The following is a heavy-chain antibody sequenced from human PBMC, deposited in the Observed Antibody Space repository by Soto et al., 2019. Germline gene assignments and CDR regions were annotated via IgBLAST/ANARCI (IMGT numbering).Heavy chain of an antibody. CDR3: AKEPIVVASPTYFDT. Sequence: QVQLVESGGGVVQPGRSLRLSCAGSGFPFSSYGMHWVRQAPGKGLEWVAVIAYDGTRDKYADSVQGRFTISRDNSDNTLFLQMNSLTPEDTALYYCAKEPIVVASPTYFDTWRQGTLVTVSS. D-gene: IGHD3-22*01. J-gene: IGHJ4*02. CDR1: GFPFSSYG. CDR2: IAYDGTRD. V-gene: IGHV3-30*18.